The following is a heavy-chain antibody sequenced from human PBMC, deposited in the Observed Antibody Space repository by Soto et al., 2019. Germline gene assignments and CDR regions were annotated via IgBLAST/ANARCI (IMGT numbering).Heavy chain of an antibody. CDR3: ARGSREGWGDIVVVVAATPYYYYMDV. CDR1: GGSFSGYY. J-gene: IGHJ6*03. V-gene: IGHV4-34*01. CDR2: INHSGST. Sequence: QVQLQQWGAGLLKPSETLSLTCAVYGGSFSGYYWSWIRQPPGKGLEWIGEINHSGSTNYNPSLKSRVTISVDTSKNQFSLKLSSVTAADTAVYYCARGSREGWGDIVVVVAATPYYYYMDVWGKGTTVTVSS. D-gene: IGHD2-15*01.